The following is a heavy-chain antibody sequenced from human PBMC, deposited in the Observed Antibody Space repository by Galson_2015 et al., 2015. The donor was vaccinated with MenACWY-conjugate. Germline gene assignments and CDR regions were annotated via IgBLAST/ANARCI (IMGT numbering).Heavy chain of an antibody. CDR3: ARSTLGWLRNPLY. V-gene: IGHV3-23*01. CDR2: LTGSGGTT. D-gene: IGHD5-12*01. CDR1: GFTFTTYA. J-gene: IGHJ4*02. Sequence: SLRLSCAASGFTFTTYAMSWVRQAPGKGLEWVSALTGSGGTTYYADYVEGRFTISRDNSKNPLNLQMNSLRADDTALYYCARSTLGWLRNPLYWGQGTLVTVSS.